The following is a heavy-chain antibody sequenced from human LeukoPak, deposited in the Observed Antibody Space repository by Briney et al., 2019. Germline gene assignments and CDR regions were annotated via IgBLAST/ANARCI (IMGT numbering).Heavy chain of an antibody. CDR1: GFPFSSYA. CDR3: ARSSIVVVSILDY. D-gene: IGHD2-2*01. CDR2: ISSNVGST. J-gene: IGHJ4*02. Sequence: GGSLRLSCAASGFPFSSYAMHWVRQAPGKGLEYVSAISSNVGSTSYANSVKGRFTISRDNSKNTLYLQMGRLRAEDMAVYYCARSSIVVVSILDYWGQGTRVTVSS. V-gene: IGHV3-64*01.